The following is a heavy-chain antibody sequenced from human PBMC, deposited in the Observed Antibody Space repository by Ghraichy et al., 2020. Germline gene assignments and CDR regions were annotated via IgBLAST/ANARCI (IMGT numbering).Heavy chain of an antibody. CDR1: GFTFSSYA. CDR3: AKSPITMVRGVIISPGAFDI. Sequence: GGSLRLSCAASGFTFSSYAMSWVRQAPGKGLEWVSAISGSGGSTYYADSVKGRFTISRDNSKNTLYLQMNSLRAEDTAVYYCAKSPITMVRGVIISPGAFDIWGQGTMVTVSS. CDR2: ISGSGGST. J-gene: IGHJ3*02. V-gene: IGHV3-23*01. D-gene: IGHD3-10*01.